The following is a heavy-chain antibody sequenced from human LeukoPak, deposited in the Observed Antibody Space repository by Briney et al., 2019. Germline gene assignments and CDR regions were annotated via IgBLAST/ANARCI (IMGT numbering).Heavy chain of an antibody. CDR2: ISHSGST. CDR3: ARGRERIAAAPRGWGDWFDP. Sequence: SETLSLTCTVSGYSISSGYYWGWIRQPPGKGLEWIESISHSGSTYYKPSLKSRVTISVDTSKNQFSLKLSSVTAADTAVYYCARGRERIAAAPRGWGDWFDPWGQGTLVTVSS. J-gene: IGHJ5*02. D-gene: IGHD6-13*01. CDR1: GYSISSGYY. V-gene: IGHV4-38-2*02.